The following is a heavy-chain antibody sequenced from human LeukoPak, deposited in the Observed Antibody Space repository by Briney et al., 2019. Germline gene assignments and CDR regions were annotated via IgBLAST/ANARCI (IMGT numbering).Heavy chain of an antibody. V-gene: IGHV4-38-2*02. CDR1: GYFITSGYN. CDR2: IYHSGSA. D-gene: IGHD2-2*02. J-gene: IGHJ4*02. Sequence: PSETLSLTCTVSGYFITSGYNWAWIRQPPGKVLEWIGSIYHSGSAYYNPSLKSRVTISVDTSKNQFSLKLSSVTAADTAVYYCVRYCSSTTCYTRAVDYWGQGTLVTVSS. CDR3: VRYCSSTTCYTRAVDY.